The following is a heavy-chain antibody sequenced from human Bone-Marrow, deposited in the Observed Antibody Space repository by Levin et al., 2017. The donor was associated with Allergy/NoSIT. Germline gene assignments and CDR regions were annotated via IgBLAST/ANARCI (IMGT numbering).Heavy chain of an antibody. V-gene: IGHV3-21*01. Sequence: GGSLRLSCAASGFTFSSYSMNWVRQAPGKGLEWVSSISSSSSYIYYADSVKGRFTISRDNAKNSLYLQMNSLRAEDTAVYYCARDAYDSSGYYGVDFDYWGQGTLVTVSS. CDR1: GFTFSSYS. D-gene: IGHD3-22*01. CDR3: ARDAYDSSGYYGVDFDY. J-gene: IGHJ4*02. CDR2: ISSSSSYI.